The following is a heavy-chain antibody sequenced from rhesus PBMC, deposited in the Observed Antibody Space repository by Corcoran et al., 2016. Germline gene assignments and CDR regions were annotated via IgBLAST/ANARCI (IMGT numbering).Heavy chain of an antibody. Sequence: QVQLQESGPGVVKPSETLSLTCAVSGGSLSRGFYYWGGIRQPPGKGLELMGGIYSNSENTNYNPSLKNRVTISKGTSKKQFSLILNSLTAADTAVYYCARSPVAVTLGWDVWGRGVLVTVSS. CDR3: ARSPVAVTLGWDV. CDR1: GGSLSRGFYY. V-gene: IGHV4S12*01. J-gene: IGHJ5-2*02. D-gene: IGHD4-29*01. CDR2: IYSNSENT.